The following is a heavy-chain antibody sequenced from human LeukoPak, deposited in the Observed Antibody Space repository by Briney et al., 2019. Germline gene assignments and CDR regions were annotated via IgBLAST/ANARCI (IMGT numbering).Heavy chain of an antibody. D-gene: IGHD5-18*01. CDR1: GFTFDDYA. CDR2: ISWNSGSI. CDR3: AKDIGYGALDI. J-gene: IGHJ3*02. V-gene: IGHV3-9*01. Sequence: QSGGSLRLSCAASGFTFDDYAMHWVRQAPGKGLEWVSGISWNSGSIGYADSVKGRFTISRDNDKNSLYLQMNSLRAEDPALYCCAKDIGYGALDIWRQGTMDTVPS.